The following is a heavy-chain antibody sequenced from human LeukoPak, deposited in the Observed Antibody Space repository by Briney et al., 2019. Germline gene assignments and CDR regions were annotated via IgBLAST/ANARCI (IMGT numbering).Heavy chain of an antibody. D-gene: IGHD2-21*02. CDR2: INPNSGGT. V-gene: IGHV1-2*02. CDR3: ARESGDSDAFDI. J-gene: IGHJ3*02. Sequence: ASVKVSCKASGYTFTGYYMHWVRQAPGQGLEWMGWINPNSGGTNYAQRFQGRVTMTRDTSISTAYMELSRLRSDDTAVYYCARESGDSDAFDIWGQGTMVTASS. CDR1: GYTFTGYY.